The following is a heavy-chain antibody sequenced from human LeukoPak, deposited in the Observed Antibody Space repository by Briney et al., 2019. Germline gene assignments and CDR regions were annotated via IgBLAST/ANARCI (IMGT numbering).Heavy chain of an antibody. CDR1: GGSFSDVY. D-gene: IGHD1-26*01. Sequence: PSETLSLTCAVYGGSFSDVYWSWIRQPPGKGLEWIGEINHSGSTNYNPSLKSRATISVDTSKNQFSLKLSSVTAADTAVYYCARADIVVGAGAFDYWGQGTLVTVSS. CDR2: INHSGST. V-gene: IGHV4-34*01. CDR3: ARADIVVGAGAFDY. J-gene: IGHJ4*02.